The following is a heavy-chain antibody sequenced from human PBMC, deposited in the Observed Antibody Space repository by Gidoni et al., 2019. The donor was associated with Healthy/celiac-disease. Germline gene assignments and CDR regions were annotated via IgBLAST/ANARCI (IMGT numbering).Heavy chain of an antibody. D-gene: IGHD5-12*01. Sequence: QVQLQESGPGLVKPSETLSLTCAVPGYSISSGYYWGWIRQPPGKGLEWIGSIYHSGSTYYNPSLKSRVTISVDTSKNQFSLKLSSVTAADTAVYYCARGGREMATIRGAFDIWGQGTMVTVSS. V-gene: IGHV4-38-2*01. J-gene: IGHJ3*02. CDR2: IYHSGST. CDR1: GYSISSGYY. CDR3: ARGGREMATIRGAFDI.